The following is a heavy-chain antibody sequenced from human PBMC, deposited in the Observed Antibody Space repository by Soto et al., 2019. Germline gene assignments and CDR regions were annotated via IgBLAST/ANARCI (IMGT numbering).Heavy chain of an antibody. CDR3: ARDNGITIFGVVLGGAFDI. J-gene: IGHJ3*02. Sequence: GGSLRLSCAASGFTFSSYGMHWVRQAPGKGLEWVAVIWYDGSNKYYADSVKGRFTISRDNSKNTLYLQMNSLRAEDTAVYYCARDNGITIFGVVLGGAFDIWGQGTMVTVSS. V-gene: IGHV3-33*01. CDR2: IWYDGSNK. D-gene: IGHD3-3*01. CDR1: GFTFSSYG.